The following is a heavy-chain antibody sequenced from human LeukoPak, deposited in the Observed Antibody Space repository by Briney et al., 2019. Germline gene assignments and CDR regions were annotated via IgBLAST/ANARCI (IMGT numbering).Heavy chain of an antibody. V-gene: IGHV4-4*02. Sequence: SGTLSLTCAVSGDSISSSIWWSWVRQPPGKGLEWVGEIHHSGSSGSTNYNPSLRSRVTVSVDKSKNQFSLKLSSVTAADTAVYYCTRASWFGELLKSFDIWGQGTMVTVSS. D-gene: IGHD3-10*01. CDR3: TRASWFGELLKSFDI. J-gene: IGHJ3*02. CDR2: IHHSGSSGST. CDR1: GDSISSSIW.